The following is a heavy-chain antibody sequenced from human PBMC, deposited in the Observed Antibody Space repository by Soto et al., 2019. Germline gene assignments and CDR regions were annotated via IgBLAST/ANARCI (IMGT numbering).Heavy chain of an antibody. V-gene: IGHV3-11*01. D-gene: IGHD6-6*01. J-gene: IGHJ4*02. CDR3: ARMGPRAARPSY. CDR2: VSSSGTTM. Sequence: QVQLAESGGGLVEPGGYLRISCAASGFTFSDYDMSWIRQSPGKGLEWVSFVSSSGTTMYFADSVKGRFTISRDNAKNSLYLQMNSLRAEDTAGYYCARMGPRAARPSYWGQGTLVTVSS. CDR1: GFTFSDYD.